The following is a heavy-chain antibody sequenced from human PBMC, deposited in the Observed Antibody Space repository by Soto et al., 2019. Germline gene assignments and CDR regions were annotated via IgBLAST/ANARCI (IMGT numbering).Heavy chain of an antibody. D-gene: IGHD4-17*01. CDR2: IIPIFGTA. CDR1: GGTFSSYA. V-gene: IGHV1-69*01. J-gene: IGHJ5*02. CDR3: ARDGQGPMTTVTRWFDP. Sequence: QVQLVQSVAEVKKPGSSVKVSCKASGGTFSSYAISWVRQAPGQGLEWMGGIIPIFGTANYAQKFQGRVTITADESTSTAYMELSSLRSEDTAVYYCARDGQGPMTTVTRWFDPWGQGTLVTVSS.